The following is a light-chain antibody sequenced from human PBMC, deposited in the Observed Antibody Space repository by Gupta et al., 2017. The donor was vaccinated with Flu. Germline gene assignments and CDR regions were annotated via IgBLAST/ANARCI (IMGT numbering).Light chain of an antibody. CDR3: CSYEGSYTWV. J-gene: IGLJ3*02. V-gene: IGLV2-11*01. CDR1: SSDVGGYNY. Sequence: QSVLTQPRTVSGSPGPPVNISCPGTSSDVGGYNYVSWYQQHPGKAPKLMIYDVSKRPSGVPDRFSGSKSGNTASLTISGLQAEDEADYYCCSYEGSYTWVFGGGTKLTVL. CDR2: DVS.